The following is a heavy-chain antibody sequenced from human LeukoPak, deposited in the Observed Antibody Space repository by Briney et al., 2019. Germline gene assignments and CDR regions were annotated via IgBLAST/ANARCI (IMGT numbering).Heavy chain of an antibody. CDR1: GFTFSSYA. J-gene: IGHJ4*02. V-gene: IGHV3-23*01. CDR3: AKDYGEN. Sequence: GGSLRLSCAASGFTFSSYAMSWVSQARGNWLELFSAISGTRASTYFPDSVKGRFTISRANSTNTLYLQMNSLRSEDTAVYYCAKDYGENWGQGTLVTVSS. CDR2: ISGTRAST. D-gene: IGHD4/OR15-4a*01.